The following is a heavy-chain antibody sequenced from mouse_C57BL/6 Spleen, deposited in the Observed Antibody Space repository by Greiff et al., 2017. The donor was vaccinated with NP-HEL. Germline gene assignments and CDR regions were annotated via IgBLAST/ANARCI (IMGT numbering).Heavy chain of an antibody. V-gene: IGHV1-19*01. J-gene: IGHJ2*01. CDR1: GYTFTDYY. Sequence: VQLQQSGPVLVKPGASVKMSCKASGYTFTDYYMNWVKQSHGKSLEWIGVINPYNGGTSYNQKFKGKATLTVDKSSSTAYMELNSLTSEDSAVYYCARLGNDYDRLDYWGQGTTLTVSS. D-gene: IGHD2-4*01. CDR2: INPYNGGT. CDR3: ARLGNDYDRLDY.